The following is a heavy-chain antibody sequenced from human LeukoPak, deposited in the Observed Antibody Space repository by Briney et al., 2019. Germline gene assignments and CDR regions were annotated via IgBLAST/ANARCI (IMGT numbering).Heavy chain of an antibody. V-gene: IGHV3-21*06. CDR2: IISTSLET. D-gene: IGHD1-26*01. CDR3: ARIKFIVGATTGPFDY. J-gene: IGHJ4*02. CDR1: GFAFGGYA. Sequence: GGSLRLSCTASGFAFGGYAMSWVRQAPGKGLECVSSIISTSLETYYADSVRGRFTISRDNAKNSLYLQMNSLRVEDTGIYYCARIKFIVGATTGPFDYWGQGTLVTVSS.